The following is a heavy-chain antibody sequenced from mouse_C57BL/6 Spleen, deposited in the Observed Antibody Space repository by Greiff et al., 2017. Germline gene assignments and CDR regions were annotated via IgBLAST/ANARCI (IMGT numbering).Heavy chain of an antibody. V-gene: IGHV2-9*01. J-gene: IGHJ4*01. Sequence: VKLVESGPGLVAPSQSLSITCTVSGFSLTSYGVDWVRQPPGKGLEWLGVIWGGGSTTYNSALMSRLSISKDNAKSHVFLKMNSLQTNDTDMYDCAKHSGGGYYAMDYWGQGTSVTVSS. CDR1: GFSLTSYG. CDR3: AKHSGGGYYAMDY. CDR2: IWGGGST.